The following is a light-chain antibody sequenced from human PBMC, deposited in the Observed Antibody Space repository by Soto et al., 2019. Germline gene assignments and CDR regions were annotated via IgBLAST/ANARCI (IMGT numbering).Light chain of an antibody. CDR3: CSYAGSSTFPV. V-gene: IGLV2-23*03. CDR1: SSDVGSYNL. CDR2: EGS. Sequence: QSALTQPASVSGSPGQSITISCTGTSSDVGSYNLVSWYQQHPGKAPKLMIYEGSKRPSGVSNHFSGSKSGNTASLTISGLQAEDEADYYCCSYAGSSTFPVFGGGTKLTVL. J-gene: IGLJ2*01.